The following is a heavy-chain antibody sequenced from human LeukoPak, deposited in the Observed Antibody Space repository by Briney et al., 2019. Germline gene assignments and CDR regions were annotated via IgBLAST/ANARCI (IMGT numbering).Heavy chain of an antibody. CDR2: INHSGST. CDR1: GGSFSGYY. Sequence: SETLSLTCAVYGGSFSGYYWSWIRQPPGKGLEWIGEINHSGSTNYNPSLKSRVTISVDTSKNQFSLKLSSVTAADTAVYYCARSAGGGRWYFDYWGQGTLVTVSS. CDR3: ARSAGGGRWYFDY. J-gene: IGHJ4*02. V-gene: IGHV4-34*01. D-gene: IGHD3-16*01.